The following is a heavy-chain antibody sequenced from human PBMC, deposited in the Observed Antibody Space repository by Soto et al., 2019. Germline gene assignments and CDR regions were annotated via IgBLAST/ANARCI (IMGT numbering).Heavy chain of an antibody. V-gene: IGHV4-31*03. Sequence: PSETLSLTCTASGGSINSGGYYWSWIRQHPGKGLEWIGYIYYSGNTYYNPSLKSRVTISVDTSKNQFSLKLSSVTAADTAVYYCARHANYYYGSGSYYISSYYYYYMDVWGKGTTVTVSS. CDR2: IYYSGNT. J-gene: IGHJ6*03. CDR3: ARHANYYYGSGSYYISSYYYYYMDV. CDR1: GGSINSGGYY. D-gene: IGHD3-10*01.